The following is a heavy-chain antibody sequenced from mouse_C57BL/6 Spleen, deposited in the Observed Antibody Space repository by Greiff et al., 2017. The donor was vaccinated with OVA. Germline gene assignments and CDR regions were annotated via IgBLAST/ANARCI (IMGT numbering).Heavy chain of an antibody. V-gene: IGHV1-82*01. CDR1: GYAFSSSW. D-gene: IGHD1-1*01. J-gene: IGHJ2*01. CDR3: ARSSTGVFDY. Sequence: VQLQQSGPELVKPGASVKISCKASGYAFSSSWLNWVKQRPGKGLEWIGRISPGDGDTNYNGKFKGKATLTADKSSSTAYMQLSSLTSEDSAVYFCARSSTGVFDYWGQGTTLTVSS. CDR2: ISPGDGDT.